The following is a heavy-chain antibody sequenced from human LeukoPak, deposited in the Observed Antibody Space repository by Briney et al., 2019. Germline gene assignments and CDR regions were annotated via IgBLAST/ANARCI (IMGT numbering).Heavy chain of an antibody. J-gene: IGHJ4*02. CDR2: IYTDGRRR. V-gene: IGHV3-74*01. D-gene: IGHD6-13*01. CDR3: ASASSHRIAAGGDY. CDR1: GFTFSNYW. Sequence: GGSLRLSCAASGFTFSNYWMHWVCQDPGKGLVWVSRIYTDGRRRSYADSVKGRFTISRDNAKNTVYLQMNSLRAEDTAVYYCASASSHRIAAGGDYWGQGTLVTVSS.